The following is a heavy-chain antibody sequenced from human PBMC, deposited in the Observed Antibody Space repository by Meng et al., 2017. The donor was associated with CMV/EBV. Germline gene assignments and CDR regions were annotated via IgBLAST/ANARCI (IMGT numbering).Heavy chain of an antibody. J-gene: IGHJ5*02. V-gene: IGHV1-69*05. CDR2: IFPIFGTA. Sequence: SVKVSCKASGGTFSSYAISWVRQAPGQGLEWMGGIFPIFGTANYAQKFQGRVTITTDESTSTAYMELSSLRSEDTAVYYCARHQGQLVEGDWFDPWGQGTLVTVSS. CDR3: ARHQGQLVEGDWFDP. D-gene: IGHD6-13*01. CDR1: GGTFSSYA.